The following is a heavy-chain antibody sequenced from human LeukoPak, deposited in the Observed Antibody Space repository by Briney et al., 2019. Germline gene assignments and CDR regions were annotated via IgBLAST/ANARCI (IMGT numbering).Heavy chain of an antibody. CDR1: GYTFTVHY. CDR3: ARDHGYGPDY. CDR2: IKPDSGAT. V-gene: IGHV1-2*02. Sequence: ASLKVSCKASGYTFTVHYLHWLRQAPGQGLEWMGWIKPDSGATNFAQNFQGRVTMTSDTSINTAYMELSSLTSDDTAMYYCARDHGYGPDYWGQGTLVAVSA. D-gene: IGHD5-18*01. J-gene: IGHJ4*02.